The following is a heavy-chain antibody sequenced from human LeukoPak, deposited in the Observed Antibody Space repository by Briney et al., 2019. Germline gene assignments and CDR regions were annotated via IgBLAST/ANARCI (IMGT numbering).Heavy chain of an antibody. CDR1: GFTFSNYA. J-gene: IGHJ4*02. CDR2: ISYDGSNK. D-gene: IGHD2-8*02. CDR3: GLGYCTGATCHPYS. Sequence: GGSLRLSCAASGFTFSNYAMHWVRQAPGKGLEWVAVISYDGSNKYYADSVKGRFTLSRDNSKNTLYLQMNSLRAEDTAVYYCGLGYCTGATCHPYSWGQGNLVTVSS. V-gene: IGHV3-30*03.